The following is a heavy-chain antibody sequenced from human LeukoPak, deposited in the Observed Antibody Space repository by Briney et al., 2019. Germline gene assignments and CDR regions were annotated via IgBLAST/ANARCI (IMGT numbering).Heavy chain of an antibody. V-gene: IGHV3-7*01. J-gene: IGHJ4*02. Sequence: PGGSLRLSCAASGFTFTTYWMSWVRQSPGKGLEWVANINQDGTEKYYADFVKGRFTISRDNAKNSLDLQTNSLRVEDTGIYYCVKVAKYYYGSETYYFFEHWGQGTPVTASS. CDR3: VKVAKYYYGSETYYFFEH. CDR1: GFTFTTYW. D-gene: IGHD3-10*01. CDR2: INQDGTEK.